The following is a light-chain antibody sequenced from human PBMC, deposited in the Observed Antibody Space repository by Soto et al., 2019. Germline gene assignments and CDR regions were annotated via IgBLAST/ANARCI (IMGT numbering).Light chain of an antibody. CDR2: SNN. CDR1: SSNIGSNT. Sequence: QTVVTQPPSASGTPGQRVTISCSGSSSNIGSNTVNWYQQLPGTAPKLLIYSNNQRPSGVPDRFSGSKSGTSASLAISGLQSEDEADYYCAAWDDSLNVYVVFGGGTQLTVL. V-gene: IGLV1-44*01. CDR3: AAWDDSLNVYVV. J-gene: IGLJ2*01.